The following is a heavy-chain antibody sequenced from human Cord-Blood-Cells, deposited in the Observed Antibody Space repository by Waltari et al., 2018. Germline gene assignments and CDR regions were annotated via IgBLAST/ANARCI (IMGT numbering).Heavy chain of an antibody. CDR2: IIPIFGTA. Sequence: QVQLVQSGAEVKKPGSSVKVSCKASGGTFSSYAISWVRQAPGQGLEWMGGIIPIFGTANYAQKFQGRVTITADESTSTAYMELSSLRSEDTAVYYCARDKRSSIAARPDAFDIWGQGTMVTVSS. J-gene: IGHJ3*02. CDR1: GGTFSSYA. CDR3: ARDKRSSIAARPDAFDI. V-gene: IGHV1-69*01. D-gene: IGHD6-6*01.